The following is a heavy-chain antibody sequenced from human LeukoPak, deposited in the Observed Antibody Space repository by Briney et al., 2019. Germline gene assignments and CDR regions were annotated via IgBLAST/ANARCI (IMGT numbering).Heavy chain of an antibody. CDR1: GYTFTGYY. CDR3: ARVFVTQYYYYMDV. Sequence: ASVKVSCKASGYTFTGYYMHWVQQAPGQGLEWMGWINPNSGGTNYAQKFQGRVTMTRDTSISTAYMELSRLRSDDTAVYYCARVFVTQYYYYMDVWGKGTTVTVSS. J-gene: IGHJ6*03. D-gene: IGHD2/OR15-2a*01. V-gene: IGHV1-2*02. CDR2: INPNSGGT.